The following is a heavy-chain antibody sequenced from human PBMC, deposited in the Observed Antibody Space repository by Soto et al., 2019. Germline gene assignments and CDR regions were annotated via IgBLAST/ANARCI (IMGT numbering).Heavy chain of an antibody. V-gene: IGHV3-33*01. CDR3: ARDAGFGYGRHMDV. D-gene: IGHD5-12*01. Sequence: QSGGSLRLSCAASGFTFSSYGMHWVRQAPGKGLEWVAVILYDGINKYYADSVKGRFTISRDNSKNTLYLQMNSLRAEDTAVYYCARDAGFGYGRHMDVWGKGTTVTVSS. CDR2: ILYDGINK. J-gene: IGHJ6*03. CDR1: GFTFSSYG.